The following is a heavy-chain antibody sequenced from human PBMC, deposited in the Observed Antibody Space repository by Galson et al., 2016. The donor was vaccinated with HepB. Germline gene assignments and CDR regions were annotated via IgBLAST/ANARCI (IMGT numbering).Heavy chain of an antibody. CDR3: AREGSGFDM. D-gene: IGHD3-10*01. CDR2: ISYTGSI. Sequence: SETLSLTCTVSGGSISGYYWSWIRQPPGKGLEWIGYISYTGSIDCSPSLKSRATISVDTSKKYFSLKLTSVTEADTAVYYCAREGSGFDMWGQGTMVTVSS. J-gene: IGHJ3*02. CDR1: GGSISGYY. V-gene: IGHV4-59*01.